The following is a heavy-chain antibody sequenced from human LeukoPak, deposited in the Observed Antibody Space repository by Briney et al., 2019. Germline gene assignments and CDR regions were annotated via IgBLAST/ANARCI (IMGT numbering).Heavy chain of an antibody. D-gene: IGHD3-3*01. CDR3: ARAYDFWSGYHFTYDY. CDR2: IYYSGST. CDR1: GGSISSSSYY. V-gene: IGHV4-39*01. Sequence: TSSETLSLTCTVSGGSISSSSYYWGWIRQPPGKGLEWIGSIYYSGSTYYNPSLKSRVTISVDTSKNQFSLKLSSVTAADTAVYYCARAYDFWSGYHFTYDYWGQGTLVPVSS. J-gene: IGHJ4*02.